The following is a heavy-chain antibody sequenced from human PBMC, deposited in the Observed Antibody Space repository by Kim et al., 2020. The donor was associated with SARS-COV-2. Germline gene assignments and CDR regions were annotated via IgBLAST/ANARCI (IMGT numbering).Heavy chain of an antibody. J-gene: IGHJ4*02. CDR1: GFTFSDYY. D-gene: IGHD1-1*01. CDR2: ISSSSSYT. CDR3: ARTPTGTLAYFDY. V-gene: IGHV3-11*03. Sequence: GGSLRLSCAASGFTFSDYYMSWIRQAPGKGLEWVSYISSSSSYTNYADSVKGRFTISRDNAKNSLYLQMNSLRAEDTAVYYCARTPTGTLAYFDYWGQGTLVTVSS.